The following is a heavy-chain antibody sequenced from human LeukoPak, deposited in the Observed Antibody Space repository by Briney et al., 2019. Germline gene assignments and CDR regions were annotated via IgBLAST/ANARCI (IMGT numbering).Heavy chain of an antibody. D-gene: IGHD3-10*01. CDR3: ARGSRYYYGSGSYPFDY. J-gene: IGHJ4*02. Sequence: GGSLRLSCAASGFTFSDYYMSWIRQAPGKGLQWVSYITNSGSTIYYADSVKGRFTISMDNAKKSLYLQMNNLRAEDTAVYDCARGSRYYYGSGSYPFDYWGQGTLVTVSS. V-gene: IGHV3-11*01. CDR1: GFTFSDYY. CDR2: ITNSGSTI.